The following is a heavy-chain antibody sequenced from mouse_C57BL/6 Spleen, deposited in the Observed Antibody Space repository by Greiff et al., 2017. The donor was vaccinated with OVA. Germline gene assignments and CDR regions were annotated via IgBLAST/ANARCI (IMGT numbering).Heavy chain of an antibody. J-gene: IGHJ4*01. V-gene: IGHV1-54*01. CDR1: GYAFTNYL. CDR2: INPGSGGT. CDR3: ARVRGYYAMDY. Sequence: VKLQESGAELVRPGTSVKVSCKASGYAFTNYLIEWVKQRPGQGLEWIGVINPGSGGTNYNEKFKGKATLTADKSSSTAYMQLSSLTSEDSAVYFCARVRGYYAMDYWGQGTSVTVSS.